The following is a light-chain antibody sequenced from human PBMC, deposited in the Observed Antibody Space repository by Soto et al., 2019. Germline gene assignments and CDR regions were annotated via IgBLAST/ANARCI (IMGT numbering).Light chain of an antibody. Sequence: QAVVTQEPSFSVSPGGTVTLTCGLSFGSVSTSHYPSWYQQAPGQAPRTLVHSTSIRSSGVPDRFSGSILGTKAALTITGAQADDECDYYCVLFLTGDIWVFGGGTKLTVL. CDR1: FGSVSTSHY. CDR2: STS. V-gene: IGLV8-61*01. J-gene: IGLJ3*02. CDR3: VLFLTGDIWV.